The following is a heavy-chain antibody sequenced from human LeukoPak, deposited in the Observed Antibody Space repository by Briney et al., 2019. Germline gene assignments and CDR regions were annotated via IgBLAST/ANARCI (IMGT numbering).Heavy chain of an antibody. D-gene: IGHD6-19*01. J-gene: IGHJ4*02. V-gene: IGHV4-59*01. CDR2: IYYSGST. CDR1: GGSISSYY. Sequence: SETLSLTCTVSGGSISSYYWSWIRQPPGKGLEWIGYIYYSGSTNYNPSLKSRVTISVDTSKNQFSLKLSSVTAADTAVYYCARGLRRSSSGWYERGAYFDYWGQGTLVTVSS. CDR3: ARGLRRSSSGWYERGAYFDY.